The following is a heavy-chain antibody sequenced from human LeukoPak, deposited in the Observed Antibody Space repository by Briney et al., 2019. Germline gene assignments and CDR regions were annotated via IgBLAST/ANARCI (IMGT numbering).Heavy chain of an antibody. CDR1: GFTVSSYY. CDR3: ARGGVNYWNPRY. CDR2: LYTGGTT. V-gene: IGHV3-53*01. D-gene: IGHD1-1*01. J-gene: IGHJ4*02. Sequence: GGSLRLSCVASGFTVSSYYMSWVRQAPGKGLEWVSLLYTGGTTYYAASVEGRFTISRDDSKTTICLQMNTLRAEDTAVYYCARGGVNYWNPRYWGQGTLVTVSS.